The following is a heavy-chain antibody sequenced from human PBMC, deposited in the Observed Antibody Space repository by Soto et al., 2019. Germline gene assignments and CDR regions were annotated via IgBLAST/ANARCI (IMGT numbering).Heavy chain of an antibody. Sequence: QVQVVQSGAEVKKPGSSVKVSCKVSGGIFTNNAISWVRQAPGQGLEWLGGVIPFFDTAYYAQIFLGRLRISADGATTTAYMELSGLTSADTAVYFCATGGHNDGYNFYHGMDVWGQGTTVTVS. CDR2: VIPFFDTA. CDR1: GGIFTNNA. J-gene: IGHJ6*02. CDR3: ATGGHNDGYNFYHGMDV. D-gene: IGHD3-16*01. V-gene: IGHV1-69*01.